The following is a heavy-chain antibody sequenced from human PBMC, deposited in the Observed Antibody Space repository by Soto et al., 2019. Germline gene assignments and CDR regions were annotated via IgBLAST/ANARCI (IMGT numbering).Heavy chain of an antibody. Sequence: QVQLQESGPGLVKPSQTLSLTCTVSGGSISSGDYYWSWIRQPPGKGLEWIGYIYYSGSTYYNPSLKSXXTXSXGTSKNQFSLKLSSVTAADTAVYYCARGGYYYGMDVWGQGTTVTVSS. CDR1: GGSISSGDYY. V-gene: IGHV4-30-4*01. J-gene: IGHJ6*02. CDR2: IYYSGST. CDR3: ARGGYYYGMDV.